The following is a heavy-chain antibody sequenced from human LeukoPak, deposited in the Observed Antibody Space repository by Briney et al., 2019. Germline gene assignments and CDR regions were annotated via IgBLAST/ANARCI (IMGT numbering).Heavy chain of an antibody. CDR1: GYTFTSYD. Sequence: ASVKVSCKASGYTFTSYDINWVRQATGQGLEWMGWMNPNSGNTGYAQKFQGRVTMTRNTSISTAYMELSSLRSEDTAVYYCATGRFGELSFDYWGQGTLVTVSS. J-gene: IGHJ4*02. V-gene: IGHV1-8*01. CDR3: ATGRFGELSFDY. CDR2: MNPNSGNT. D-gene: IGHD3-10*01.